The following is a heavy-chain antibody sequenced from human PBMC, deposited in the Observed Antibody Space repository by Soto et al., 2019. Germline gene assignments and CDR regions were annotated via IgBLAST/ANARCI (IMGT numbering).Heavy chain of an antibody. CDR3: ARGSQGGWYGNYYYYMDV. Sequence: QVQLVQSGAEVKKPGASVKVSCKASGYTFTGYYMHWVRQAPGQGLEWMGWINPNSGGTNYAQKFQGWVTMTRDTSISTAYMELSRLRSDDTAVYYCARGSQGGWYGNYYYYMDVWGKGTTVTVSS. D-gene: IGHD6-19*01. V-gene: IGHV1-2*04. CDR2: INPNSGGT. J-gene: IGHJ6*03. CDR1: GYTFTGYY.